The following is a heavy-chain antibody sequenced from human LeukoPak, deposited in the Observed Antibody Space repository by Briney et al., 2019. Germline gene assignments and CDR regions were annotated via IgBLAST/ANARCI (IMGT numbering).Heavy chain of an antibody. CDR3: AAARPGGHYYFDY. CDR2: IYYSEST. Sequence: SETLSLTCTVSGGSITSYYWSWIRRPPGKGLEYIGYIYYSESTNYNPSLKSRVTISVDTSKNQLSLKLSSVTAADTAVYYCAAARPGGHYYFDYWGQGTLVTVSS. J-gene: IGHJ4*02. D-gene: IGHD6-6*01. V-gene: IGHV4-59*08. CDR1: GGSITSYY.